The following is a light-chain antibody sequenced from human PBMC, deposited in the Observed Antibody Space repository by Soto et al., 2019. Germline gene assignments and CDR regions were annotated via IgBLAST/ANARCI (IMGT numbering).Light chain of an antibody. CDR2: MVS. CDR3: TSPTPGSLYV. V-gene: IGLV2-14*01. J-gene: IGLJ1*01. CDR1: SSDVGNYNY. Sequence: QSALTQPASVSGSPGQSITISCTGTSSDVGNYNYVSWYQQYPGRVPKLLIYMVSNRASGVSNRFSGSKSGNTASLTISGLQAEDEADYFCTSPTPGSLYVFGTGTKVTAL.